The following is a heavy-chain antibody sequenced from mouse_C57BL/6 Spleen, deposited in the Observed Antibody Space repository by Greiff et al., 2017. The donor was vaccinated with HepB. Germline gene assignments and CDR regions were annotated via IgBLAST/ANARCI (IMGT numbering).Heavy chain of an antibody. D-gene: IGHD6-1*01. CDR1: GFNIKDDY. CDR2: IDPENGDT. V-gene: IGHV14-4*01. Sequence: VTLKVSGAELVRPGASVKLSCTASGFNIKDDYMHWVKQRPEQGLEWIGWIDPENGDTEYASKFQGKATITADTSSNTAYLQLSSLTSEDTAVYYCTTPLRDYYAMDYWGQGTSVTVSS. J-gene: IGHJ4*01. CDR3: TTPLRDYYAMDY.